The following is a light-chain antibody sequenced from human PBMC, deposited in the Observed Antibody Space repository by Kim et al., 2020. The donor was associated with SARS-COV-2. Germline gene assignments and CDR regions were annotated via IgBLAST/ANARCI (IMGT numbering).Light chain of an antibody. CDR1: SSNIGSNY. CDR3: AAWDDSVNSPV. J-gene: IGLJ3*02. CDR2: RND. V-gene: IGLV1-47*01. Sequence: QSVLTQPPSASGTSGQRVTISCSGSSSNIGSNYVYWYQQLPGTAPKLLILRNDQRPSGVPDRFSGSKSGTSASLAISGLRSEDETDYYCAAWDDSVNSPVFGGGTKLTVL.